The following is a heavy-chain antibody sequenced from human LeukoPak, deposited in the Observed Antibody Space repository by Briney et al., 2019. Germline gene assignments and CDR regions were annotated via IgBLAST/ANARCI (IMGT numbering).Heavy chain of an antibody. CDR1: GGTFSSYA. V-gene: IGHV1-69*05. CDR2: IIPIFGTA. CDR3: AVNYYVQPLRYDY. Sequence: SVKVSCKASGGTFSSYAISWVRQAPRQGLEWMGRIIPIFGTANYAQKFQGRVTITTDESTSTAYMELSSLRSEDTAVYYCAVNYYVQPLRYDYWGQGTLVTVSS. J-gene: IGHJ4*02. D-gene: IGHD3-10*02.